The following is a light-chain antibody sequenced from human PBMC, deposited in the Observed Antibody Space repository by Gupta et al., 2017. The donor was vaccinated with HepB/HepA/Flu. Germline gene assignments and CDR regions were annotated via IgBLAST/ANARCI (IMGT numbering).Light chain of an antibody. CDR3: QQYFSSPRT. J-gene: IGKJ1*01. Sequence: EIVLTQFPGTLSLSPGERATLSCRASQSVSSSFLAWYQQKPGQAPRLLIYGTSTRASGIPDRFSGSGSGTDFTLTISRLEPEDFAVYYCQQYFSSPRTFGQGTKVEIK. CDR1: QSVSSSF. CDR2: GTS. V-gene: IGKV3-20*01.